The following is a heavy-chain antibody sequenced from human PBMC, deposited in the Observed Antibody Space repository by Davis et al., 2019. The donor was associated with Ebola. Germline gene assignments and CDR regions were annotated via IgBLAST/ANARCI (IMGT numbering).Heavy chain of an antibody. CDR1: GGTFSSYA. Sequence: SVKVSCKASGGTFSSYAISWVRQAPGQGLEWMGGIIPIFGTANYAQKFQGRVTMTRDTSTSTVYMELSSLRSEDTAVYYCARVGIAAAMSWFDPWGQGTLVTVSS. D-gene: IGHD6-13*01. J-gene: IGHJ5*02. V-gene: IGHV1-69*05. CDR2: IIPIFGTA. CDR3: ARVGIAAAMSWFDP.